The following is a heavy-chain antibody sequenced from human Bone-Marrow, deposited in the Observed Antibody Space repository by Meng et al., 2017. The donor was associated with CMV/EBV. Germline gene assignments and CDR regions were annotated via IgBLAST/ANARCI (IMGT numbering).Heavy chain of an antibody. CDR3: AGEVRSRGGFDP. V-gene: IGHV3-7*01. Sequence: GSLRLSCAASGFTFSSYWMHWVRLAPGKGLEWVDNIKPDGSEKYYVDSVKGRFTISRDNAKKSLYLQMDSLRGEDTAVYYCAGEVRSRGGFDPWGQGTLVTVSS. CDR2: IKPDGSEK. D-gene: IGHD3-10*01. J-gene: IGHJ5*02. CDR1: GFTFSSYW.